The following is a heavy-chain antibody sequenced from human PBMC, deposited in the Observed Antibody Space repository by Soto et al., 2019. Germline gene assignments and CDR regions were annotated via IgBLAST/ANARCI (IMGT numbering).Heavy chain of an antibody. V-gene: IGHV3-23*01. Sequence: GGSLRLSCAASGFTFSSYAMNWVRQAPGKGLEWVSVISGSGGSTYYADSVKGRFTISRDNSKNTLYLQMNSLRADDTAAYYCASRSSGWYFDYWGQGTLVTVSS. CDR3: ASRSSGWYFDY. CDR2: ISGSGGST. CDR1: GFTFSSYA. D-gene: IGHD6-19*01. J-gene: IGHJ4*02.